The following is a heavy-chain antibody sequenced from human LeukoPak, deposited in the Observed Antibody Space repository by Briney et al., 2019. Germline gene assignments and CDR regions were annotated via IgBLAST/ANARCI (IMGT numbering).Heavy chain of an antibody. CDR3: ARVGDTARSYGFGDY. CDR1: GGSISSYY. V-gene: IGHV4-59*01. CDR2: IYYSGST. D-gene: IGHD5-18*01. Sequence: PSETLSLTCTVSGGSISSYYWSWIRQPPGKGLEWIGYIYYSGSTNYNPSLKSRVTISVDTSKNQFSLKLSSVTAADTAVYYCARVGDTARSYGFGDYWGQGTLVTVSS. J-gene: IGHJ4*02.